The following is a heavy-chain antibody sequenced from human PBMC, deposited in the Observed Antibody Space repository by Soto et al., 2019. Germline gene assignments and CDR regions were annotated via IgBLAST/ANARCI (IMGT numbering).Heavy chain of an antibody. V-gene: IGHV4-4*02. D-gene: IGHD6-19*01. CDR1: GGAISDNW. J-gene: IGHJ4*02. CDR2: ISHTGTT. CDR3: ARHIAVPRTRGFDF. Sequence: QVQLQESGPGLVKPSGTLSLTCAVSGGAISDNWWSWVRQPPGKGLEVIGEISHTGTTHYNPSLWSRVTISIDKSKYQFSLNLSSVTAADTAVYYCARHIAVPRTRGFDFWGQGTLVTVFS.